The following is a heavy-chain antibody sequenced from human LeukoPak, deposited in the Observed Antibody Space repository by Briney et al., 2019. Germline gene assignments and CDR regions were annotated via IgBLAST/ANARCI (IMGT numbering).Heavy chain of an antibody. J-gene: IGHJ2*01. CDR1: GYPFTTYD. CDR3: ARISDHNWYFDL. CDR2: MNPSSGYT. D-gene: IGHD1-14*01. V-gene: IGHV1-8*01. Sequence: ASVKVSCKASGYPFTTYDINWVRKATGQGLEWMGWMNPSSGYTGYSQKFQGRVTMTRNTSITTAYMELSSLRSDDTAVYYCARISDHNWYFDLWGRGTLVTVSS.